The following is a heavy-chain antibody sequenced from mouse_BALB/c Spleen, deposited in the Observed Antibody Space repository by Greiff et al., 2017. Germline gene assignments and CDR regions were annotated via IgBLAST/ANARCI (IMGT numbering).Heavy chain of an antibody. Sequence: VQLQQSGAELVRPGVSVKISCKGSGYTFTDYAMHWVKQSHAKSLEWIGVISTYYGDASYNQKFKGKATMTVDKSSSTAYMELARLTSEDSAIYYCARQGYGSRAYYFDYWGQGTTLTVSS. CDR1: GYTFTDYA. CDR3: ARQGYGSRAYYFDY. D-gene: IGHD1-1*01. J-gene: IGHJ2*01. V-gene: IGHV1S137*01. CDR2: ISTYYGDA.